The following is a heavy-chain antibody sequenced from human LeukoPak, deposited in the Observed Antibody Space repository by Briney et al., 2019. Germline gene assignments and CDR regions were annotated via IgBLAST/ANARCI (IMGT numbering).Heavy chain of an antibody. CDR3: AKGGSYSPYYFDY. D-gene: IGHD1-26*01. CDR2: ISGSGGST. CDR1: GFIFSSYA. V-gene: IGHV3-23*01. J-gene: IGHJ4*02. Sequence: GGSLRLSCAASGFIFSSYAMSWVRQAPGKGLEWVSAISGSGGSTYYADSVKGRFTISRDNSKNTLYLQMNSLRAEDTAVYYCAKGGSYSPYYFDYWGQGTLVTVSS.